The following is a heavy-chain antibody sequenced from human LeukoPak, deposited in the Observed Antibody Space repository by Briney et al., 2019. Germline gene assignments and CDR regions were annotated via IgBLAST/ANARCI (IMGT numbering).Heavy chain of an antibody. CDR2: ISYDGSNK. D-gene: IGHD6-13*01. V-gene: IGHV3-30-3*01. Sequence: GGSLRLSCAASGFTFSSYAMHWVRQAPGKGLEWVAVISYDGSNKYYADSVKGRFTISRDNSKNTLYLQMNSLRAEDTAVYYCARDPAMYSSSRYFDYWGQGTLVTVSS. CDR1: GFTFSSYA. J-gene: IGHJ4*02. CDR3: ARDPAMYSSSRYFDY.